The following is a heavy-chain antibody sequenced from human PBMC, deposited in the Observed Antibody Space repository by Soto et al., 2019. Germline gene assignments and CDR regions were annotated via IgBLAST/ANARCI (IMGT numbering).Heavy chain of an antibody. CDR3: ARGLGGYAFYYYGMDV. V-gene: IGHV3-33*01. D-gene: IGHD5-12*01. CDR2: IWEDGGNK. CDR1: GFTFSSYG. J-gene: IGHJ6*02. Sequence: QVQVVESGGGVVQPGTSLRLSCAASGFTFSSYGMHWVRQAPGKGLEWVAVIWEDGGNKYYADSVKGRLTISRDNSKNALYLKMNSLRAEDKAVYYCARGLGGYAFYYYGMDVWGQGTTVTVSS.